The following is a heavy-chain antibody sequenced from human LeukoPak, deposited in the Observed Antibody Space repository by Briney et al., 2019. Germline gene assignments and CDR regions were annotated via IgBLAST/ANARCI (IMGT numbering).Heavy chain of an antibody. CDR2: IYYGGST. Sequence: SETLSLTCTVSGGSVSSGSHYWSWIRQPPGKGLEWIGNIYYGGSTNYNPSLKSRVTISVGTSKNQFSLNLSSVTAADTAVYYCARGITRMDVWGQGTTVTVSS. J-gene: IGHJ6*02. CDR1: GGSVSSGSHY. CDR3: ARGITRMDV. V-gene: IGHV4-61*01.